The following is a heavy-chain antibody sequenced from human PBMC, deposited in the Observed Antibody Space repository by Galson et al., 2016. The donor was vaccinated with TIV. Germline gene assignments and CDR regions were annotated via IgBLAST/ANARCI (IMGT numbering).Heavy chain of an antibody. CDR3: AKDRFSSGSFFDS. D-gene: IGHD3-22*01. V-gene: IGHV3-23*01. J-gene: IGHJ4*02. CDR1: GFKFDNYA. Sequence: ASGFKFDNYAMTWVRQAPGKGLEWVSALSGSGGRTYYAESVKGRFTISRDNSKNIVFLHMRSLRADDTATYYCAKDRFSSGSFFDSWGQGTLVTVSS. CDR2: LSGSGGRT.